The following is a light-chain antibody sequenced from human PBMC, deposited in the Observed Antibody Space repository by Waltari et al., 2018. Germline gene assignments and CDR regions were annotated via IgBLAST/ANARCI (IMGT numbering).Light chain of an antibody. J-gene: IGKJ1*01. CDR2: KVV. Sequence: QSLCHGNQKTCLYWFQQKPGQSPRRLIFKVVDRDSGVPDRFSGSGSGSDFTLKISSVEAEDVEAYYCMQATQWPLTFGQGTKVEIK. CDR1: QSLCHGNQKTC. V-gene: IGKV2-30*02. CDR3: MQATQWPLT.